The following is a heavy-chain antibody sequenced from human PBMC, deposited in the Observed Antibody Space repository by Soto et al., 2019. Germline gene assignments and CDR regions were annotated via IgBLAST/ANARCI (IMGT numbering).Heavy chain of an antibody. J-gene: IGHJ4*02. V-gene: IGHV3-23*01. CDR1: GFTFSSYA. CDR2: ISGSGGST. CDR3: ARLLDPYYFDY. Sequence: GGSLRLSCAASGFTFSSYAMIWVRQAPGKGLEWVSAISGSGGSTYYADSVKGRFTISRDNSKNTLYLQMNSLRAEDTAVYYCARLLDPYYFDYWGQGTLVTVSS. D-gene: IGHD3-10*01.